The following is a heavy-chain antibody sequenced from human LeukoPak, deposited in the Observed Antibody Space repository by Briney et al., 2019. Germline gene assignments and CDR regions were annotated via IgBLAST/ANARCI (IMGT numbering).Heavy chain of an antibody. Sequence: PGRSLRLSCAASGFTFSSSGMHWVRQAPGKGLEWGAVISYDGSNKYYADSVKGRFTISRDNSKNTLYLQMNSLRAEDTAVYYSAKAPWGIASAAPFDYWGQGTLVTVSS. D-gene: IGHD6-25*01. J-gene: IGHJ4*02. CDR1: GFTFSSSG. CDR2: ISYDGSNK. V-gene: IGHV3-30*18. CDR3: AKAPWGIASAAPFDY.